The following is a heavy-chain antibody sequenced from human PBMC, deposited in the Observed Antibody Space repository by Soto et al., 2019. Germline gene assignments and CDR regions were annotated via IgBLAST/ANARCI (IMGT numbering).Heavy chain of an antibody. CDR3: ARVDVEDGYNYPDY. CDR2: LYYSGST. Sequence: QVQLQESGPGLVKPSQTLSLTCTVSGGSISSGGYYWSWIRQHPGTGLEWIGYLYYSGSTYYNPSLKSRVTISVDTSKNQCSLKLSSVTAADTAVYYCARVDVEDGYNYPDYWGQGTLVTVSS. D-gene: IGHD5-12*01. V-gene: IGHV4-31*03. CDR1: GGSISSGGYY. J-gene: IGHJ4*02.